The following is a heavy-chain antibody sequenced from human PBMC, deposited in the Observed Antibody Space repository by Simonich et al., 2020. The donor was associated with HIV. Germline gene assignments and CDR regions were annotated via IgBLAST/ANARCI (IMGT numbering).Heavy chain of an antibody. J-gene: IGHJ2*01. Sequence: QVQLQQWGAGLLKPSETLSLTCIVYGGSFSDFYWSWIRQPPGKGLEWIGDINHGGTTTYNPSLKSRVTISEASSKNQFALNLSSVTAADTAVYYCARYTPAYSRGHWYFDLWGRGTLVTVSS. CDR1: GGSFSDFY. CDR3: ARYTPAYSRGHWYFDL. D-gene: IGHD6-19*01. CDR2: INHGGTT. V-gene: IGHV4-34*01.